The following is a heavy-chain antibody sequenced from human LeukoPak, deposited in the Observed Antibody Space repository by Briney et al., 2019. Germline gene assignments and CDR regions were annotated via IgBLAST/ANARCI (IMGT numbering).Heavy chain of an antibody. D-gene: IGHD4-17*01. CDR2: IYYRGNT. CDR3: TRDTGTTGEVKFDP. Sequence: SETLSLTCTVSGGSISSSSYYWGWIRQPPGKGLEWIGSIYYRGNTYYNPSLKSRVTMSVDTSKSQFSLNLMSVTAADTAVYYCTRDTGTTGEVKFDPWGQGTLVTVSS. J-gene: IGHJ5*02. V-gene: IGHV4-39*07. CDR1: GGSISSSSYY.